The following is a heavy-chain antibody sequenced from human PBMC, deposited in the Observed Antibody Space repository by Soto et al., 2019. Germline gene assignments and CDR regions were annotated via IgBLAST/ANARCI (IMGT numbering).Heavy chain of an antibody. CDR1: GFTFSLSA. CDR2: ISGGGGST. V-gene: IGHV3-23*01. D-gene: IGHD3-9*01. J-gene: IGHJ4*02. Sequence: EVQLLESGGGFVQPGESLKLSCLASGFTFSLSAMSWVRQAPGRGLEWVSSISGGGGSTEYTDSVKGRFTISRDNSKVTVHVQIISLRAEDTAVYYCANGPEYDILTGCDYWGQGALVTVSS. CDR3: ANGPEYDILTGCDY.